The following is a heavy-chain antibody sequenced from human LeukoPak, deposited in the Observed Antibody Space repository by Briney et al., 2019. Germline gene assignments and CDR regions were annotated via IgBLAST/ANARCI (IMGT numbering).Heavy chain of an antibody. D-gene: IGHD2-2*01. J-gene: IGHJ6*02. CDR1: GYTFTSYG. V-gene: IGHV1-18*01. CDR3: ARDSAPLVVVPAAMGGYYYYGMDV. CDR2: ISAYNGNT. Sequence: GASVKVSCKASGYTFTSYGISWVRQAPGQGLEWMGWISAYNGNTNYAQKLQGRVTMTTDTSTSTAYMELRSLRFDDTAVYYCARDSAPLVVVPAAMGGYYYYGMDVWGQGTTVTVSS.